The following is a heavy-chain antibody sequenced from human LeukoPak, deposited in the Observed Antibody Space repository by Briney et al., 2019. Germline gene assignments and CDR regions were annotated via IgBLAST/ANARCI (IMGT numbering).Heavy chain of an antibody. J-gene: IGHJ4*02. CDR2: IRYDGSNT. V-gene: IGHV3-30*02. D-gene: IGHD2-2*01. CDR3: AKAKYQLPHDY. CDR1: GFTFSRSG. Sequence: PGRSLRLSCAASGFTFSRSGMHWVRQAPGKGLEWVAFIRYDGSNTYYAASVKGRFTISRDNSKNTLYLQMNSLRTEDTAVYYCAKAKYQLPHDYWGQGTLVTVSS.